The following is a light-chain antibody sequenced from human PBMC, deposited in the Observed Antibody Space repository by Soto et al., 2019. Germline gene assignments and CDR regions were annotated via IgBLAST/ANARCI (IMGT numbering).Light chain of an antibody. J-gene: IGKJ1*01. Sequence: IQMTQSPSSLSASIGDRVTITCRASQGIGVRLAWFQQKPGKAPQYLIQSASTLASGVPSRFSGSGSGTDFILTINNMQPEDVATYYCLQVNSFPRTFGQGTKVAIK. CDR2: SAS. CDR1: QGIGVR. V-gene: IGKV1-12*01. CDR3: LQVNSFPRT.